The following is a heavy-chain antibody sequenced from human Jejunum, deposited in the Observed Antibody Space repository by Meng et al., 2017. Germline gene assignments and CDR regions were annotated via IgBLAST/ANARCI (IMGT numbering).Heavy chain of an antibody. D-gene: IGHD6-19*01. Sequence: SETLSLTCAVSGGSISSYNWWRWVRQSPGKGLEWIGEIYHSGSTNYNPSLESRVTISVDKSKNQFSLKLSSVTAADTAVYFCARHTGSSSEDYYYYGLDVWGQGTTVTVSS. J-gene: IGHJ6*02. CDR3: ARHTGSSSEDYYYYGLDV. CDR1: GGSISSYNW. V-gene: IGHV4-4*02. CDR2: IYHSGST.